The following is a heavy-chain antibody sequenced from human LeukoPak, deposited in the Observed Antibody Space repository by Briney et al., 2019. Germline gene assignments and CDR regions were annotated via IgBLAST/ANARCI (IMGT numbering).Heavy chain of an antibody. CDR3: ATSRMWYHFDY. CDR2: ISSSSTYT. D-gene: IGHD2-15*01. V-gene: IGHV3-11*03. CDR1: GFTFSDYY. J-gene: IGHJ4*02. Sequence: GGSLRLSCAASGFTFSDYYMSWIRQAPGKGLEWIAYISSSSTYTNYADSEKGRFTVSRDNAKNSVFLQMNSLRAEDTAIYYCATSRMWYHFDYLGQGTLVIVSS.